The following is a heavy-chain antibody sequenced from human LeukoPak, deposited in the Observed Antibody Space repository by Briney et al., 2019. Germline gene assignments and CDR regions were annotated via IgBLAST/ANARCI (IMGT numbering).Heavy chain of an antibody. CDR1: GDSTRRYN. Sequence: PETLSLTSTLSGDSTRRYNLSWISDTPRQGVERGGHIGYSSSTNYNPSLKSCVTISVDTSKNHFSLKLSSVTAADTAVYYCAKTEDGSASYYGWFDPWGQGTLVTVSS. CDR3: AKTEDGSASYYGWFDP. J-gene: IGHJ5*02. V-gene: IGHV4-59*01. CDR2: IGYSSST. D-gene: IGHD3-10*01.